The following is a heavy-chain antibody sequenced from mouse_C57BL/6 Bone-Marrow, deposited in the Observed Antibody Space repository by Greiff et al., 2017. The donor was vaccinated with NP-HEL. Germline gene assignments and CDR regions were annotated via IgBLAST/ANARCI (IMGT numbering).Heavy chain of an antibody. CDR3: ANYYGSSYGAMDY. Sequence: KLMESGGGLVQPGGSLKLSCAASGFTFSDYYMYWVRQTPEKRLEWVAYISNGGGSTYYPDTVKGRFTISRDNAKNTLYLQMSRLKSEDTAMYYCANYYGSSYGAMDYWGQGTSVTVSS. V-gene: IGHV5-12*01. D-gene: IGHD1-1*01. CDR1: GFTFSDYY. J-gene: IGHJ4*01. CDR2: ISNGGGST.